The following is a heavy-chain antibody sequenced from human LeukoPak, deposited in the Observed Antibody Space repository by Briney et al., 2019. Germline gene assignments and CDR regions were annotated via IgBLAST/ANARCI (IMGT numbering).Heavy chain of an antibody. CDR3: ARGGRDCGGDCDSFDY. CDR2: INLKSGAA. CDR1: GYTFSDSY. J-gene: IGHJ4*02. Sequence: GASVTVSSMASGYTFSDSYMHWVRQAPGQGLEYLAWINLKSGAAKYVQKFKGRVSMTRDTSITTAYMDLGSLRSDDTAVYYCARGGRDCGGDCDSFDYWGQGTLVTVSS. D-gene: IGHD2-21*02. V-gene: IGHV1-2*02.